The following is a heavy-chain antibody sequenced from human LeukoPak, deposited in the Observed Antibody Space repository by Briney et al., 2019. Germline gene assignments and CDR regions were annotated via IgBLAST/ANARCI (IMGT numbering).Heavy chain of an antibody. CDR1: GFTFSTYG. D-gene: IGHD1-26*01. CDR3: ARASGSYDY. Sequence: GGSLRLSCAASGFTFSTYGLHWVRQAPGKGLEWVAVIWNDGSIRYYADSVKGRFTISRDNSRNTLYLQMNNLRAEDTAVYYCARASGSYDYWGQGTLVTVSS. V-gene: IGHV3-33*01. J-gene: IGHJ4*02. CDR2: IWNDGSIR.